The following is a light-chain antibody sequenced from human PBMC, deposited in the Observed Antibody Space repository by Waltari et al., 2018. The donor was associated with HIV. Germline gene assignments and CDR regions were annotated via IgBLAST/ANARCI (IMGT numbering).Light chain of an antibody. CDR1: TSNIGTNI. CDR3: AAWDDTLNGL. V-gene: IGLV1-44*01. CDR2: SNN. J-gene: IGLJ2*01. Sequence: QSVLTQPPSASGTPGQNVTISCSGNTSNIGTNIVNWYQQFPGAAPKLHTSSNNQRPSGVPARFSGSKSGTSASLAISGLQSEDEADYFCAAWDDTLNGLFGGGTKLTVL.